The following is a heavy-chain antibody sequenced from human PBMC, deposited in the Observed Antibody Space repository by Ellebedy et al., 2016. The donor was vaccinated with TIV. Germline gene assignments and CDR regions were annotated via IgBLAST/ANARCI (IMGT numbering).Heavy chain of an antibody. Sequence: PGGSLRLSCAASGFTFSNYGMHWVRQAPGKGLEWVAGISYDGSNKYYADSVKGRFTISRDKSKNTRYLQMNSLRAEDTDVYYCARHGGAARDSYYYGLDVWGQGTTVTVSS. CDR1: GFTFSNYG. CDR2: ISYDGSNK. CDR3: ARHGGAARDSYYYGLDV. D-gene: IGHD2-21*01. V-gene: IGHV3-30*03. J-gene: IGHJ6*02.